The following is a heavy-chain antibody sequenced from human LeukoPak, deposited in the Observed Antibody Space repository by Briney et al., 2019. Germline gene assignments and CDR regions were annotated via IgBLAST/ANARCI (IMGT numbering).Heavy chain of an antibody. CDR3: ARGARYTYYYDSSGYLYFDY. CDR1: GFTLSTYA. J-gene: IGHJ4*02. V-gene: IGHV4-34*01. CDR2: INHSGST. Sequence: GSLRLSCAASGFTLSTYAMSWIRQPPGKGLEWIGEINHSGSTNYNPSLKSRVTISVDTSKNQFSLKLSSVTAADAAVYYCARGARYTYYYDSSGYLYFDYWGQGTLVTVSS. D-gene: IGHD3-22*01.